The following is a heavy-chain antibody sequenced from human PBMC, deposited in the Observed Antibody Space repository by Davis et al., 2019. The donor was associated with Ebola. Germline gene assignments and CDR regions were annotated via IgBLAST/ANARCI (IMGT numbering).Heavy chain of an antibody. J-gene: IGHJ4*02. CDR2: FDPKYGEK. V-gene: IGHV1-24*01. CDR1: GYSLTDFS. D-gene: IGHD6-13*01. Sequence: ASVKVPCMVSGYSLTDFSMHWVRQAPGKGLEWMGSFDPKYGEKIYAQKFQVRVSMTEDTSSHTAYMELRSLTSDDTAVYYCARGAIAASGNPHLGHWGQGTLVTVSS. CDR3: ARGAIAASGNPHLGH.